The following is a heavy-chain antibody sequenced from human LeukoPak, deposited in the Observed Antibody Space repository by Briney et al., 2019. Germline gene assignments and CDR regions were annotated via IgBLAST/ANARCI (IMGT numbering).Heavy chain of an antibody. V-gene: IGHV4-34*01. CDR3: ARGIYFLYYYGSVSPYFDY. J-gene: IGHJ4*02. CDR2: INHSGSA. Sequence: SETLSLTCAVYGGSFSGYYWSWIRQPPGKGLEWVGEINHSGSANYNPSLKSRVTISVDTSKNQFSLRLSSVTAADTAVYYCARGIYFLYYYGSVSPYFDYWGQGTLVTVSS. CDR1: GGSFSGYY. D-gene: IGHD3-10*01.